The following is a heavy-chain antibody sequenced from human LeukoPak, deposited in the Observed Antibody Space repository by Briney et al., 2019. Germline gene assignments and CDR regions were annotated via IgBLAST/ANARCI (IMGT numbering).Heavy chain of an antibody. V-gene: IGHV1-2*02. CDR3: AWTYYDFWSGYPSMN. CDR2: INPNSGGT. CDR1: GYTFTGYY. D-gene: IGHD3-3*01. J-gene: IGHJ4*02. Sequence: GASVKVSCKASGYTFTGYYMHWVRQAPGQGLEWMGWINPNSGGTNYAQKFQGRVTMTRDTSISTAYMELSRLRSEDTAVYYCAWTYYDFWSGYPSMNWGQGTLVTVSS.